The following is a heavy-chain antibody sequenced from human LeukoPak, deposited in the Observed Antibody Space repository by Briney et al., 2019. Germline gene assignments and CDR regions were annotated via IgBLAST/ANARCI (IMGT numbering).Heavy chain of an antibody. CDR1: GFTFSTYS. V-gene: IGHV3-48*01. CDR2: ISGSSGTI. Sequence: GGSPRLSCAASGFTFSTYSMNLVRQAPGKGVEWVSYISGSSGTIYYADSVKGRFTISRDNSKNTLYLQMNSLRAEDTAVYYCARPNNSWDYYGMDVWGQGTTVTVSS. D-gene: IGHD1-1*01. J-gene: IGHJ6*02. CDR3: ARPNNSWDYYGMDV.